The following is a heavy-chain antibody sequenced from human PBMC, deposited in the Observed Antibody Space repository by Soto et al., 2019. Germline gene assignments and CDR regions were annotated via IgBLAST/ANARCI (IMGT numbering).Heavy chain of an antibody. CDR1: GFTFSNYA. CDR3: AKVPVGATGRFDY. CDR2: ISGSGGST. Sequence: GGSLRLCCADSGFTFSNYAMSWVRQAPGKGLAWVSAISGSGGSTYYADSVKGRFTISRDNSKNTLYLQMNSLRAEDTALYYCAKVPVGATGRFDYWGHGTLVTVSS. D-gene: IGHD1-26*01. J-gene: IGHJ4*01. V-gene: IGHV3-23*01.